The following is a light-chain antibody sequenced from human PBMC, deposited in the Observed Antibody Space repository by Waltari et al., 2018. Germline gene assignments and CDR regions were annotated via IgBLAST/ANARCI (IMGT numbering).Light chain of an antibody. J-gene: IGLJ3*02. CDR1: NSNIGSHA. CDR3: AAWDDGFVV. Sequence: HSVLTQPPSASASPGQMVNISCSGGNSNIGSHAVNWFHQPPGTAPKLVIYFNDHRPSGVPDRFSASRSGTSASLAISGLQSEDEGDYYCAAWDDGFVVFGGGTKLTVL. V-gene: IGLV1-44*01. CDR2: FND.